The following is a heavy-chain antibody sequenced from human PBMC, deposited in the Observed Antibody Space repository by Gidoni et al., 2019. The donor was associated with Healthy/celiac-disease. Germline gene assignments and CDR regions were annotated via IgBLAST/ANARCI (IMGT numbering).Heavy chain of an antibody. CDR3: ARDIYDFYYGMDV. J-gene: IGHJ6*02. D-gene: IGHD3-3*01. Sequence: QVQLVESGGGVVQPGRSLRLSCAASGFTFSSYGMHWVRPAPGKGLEWVAVIWYDGSNKYYADSVKGRFTISRDNSKNTLYLQMNSLRAEDTAVYYCARDIYDFYYGMDVWGQGTTVTVSS. V-gene: IGHV3-33*08. CDR1: GFTFSSYG. CDR2: IWYDGSNK.